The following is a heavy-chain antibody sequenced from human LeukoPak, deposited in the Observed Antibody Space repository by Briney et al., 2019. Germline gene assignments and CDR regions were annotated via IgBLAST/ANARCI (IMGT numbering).Heavy chain of an antibody. CDR1: GGSISSYY. V-gene: IGHV4-59*01. D-gene: IGHD5-12*01. Sequence: SQTLSLTCTVSGGSISSYYWSWIRQPPGKGLEWIGYIYYSGSTNYNPSLKSRVTISVDTSKNQSSLKLSSVTAADTAVYYCARGKRGGYDYYCYYYMDVWGKGTTVTVSS. CDR3: ARGKRGGYDYYCYYYMDV. CDR2: IYYSGST. J-gene: IGHJ6*03.